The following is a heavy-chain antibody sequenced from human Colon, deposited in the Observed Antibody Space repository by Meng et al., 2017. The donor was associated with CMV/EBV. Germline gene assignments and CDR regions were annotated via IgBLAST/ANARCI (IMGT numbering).Heavy chain of an antibody. CDR3: ARAPDIGGRPPGPFQY. CDR1: GEPFSGFY. J-gene: IGHJ4*02. V-gene: IGHV4-34*01. CDR2: INHSGST. D-gene: IGHD5-12*01. Sequence: VRLQQRGAGLLKPSETLSLSCAVYGEPFSGFYWSWIRQPPGKGLEWIGEINHSGSTNYNPSLKSRVTISVDTSKNQFSLKLSSVTAADTAVYYCARAPDIGGRPPGPFQYWSQGALVTVSS.